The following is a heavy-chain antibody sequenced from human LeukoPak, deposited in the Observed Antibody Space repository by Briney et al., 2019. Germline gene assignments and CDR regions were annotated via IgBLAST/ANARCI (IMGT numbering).Heavy chain of an antibody. CDR2: INPSGGST. V-gene: IGHV1-46*01. Sequence: ASVKVSCKASGYTFTSYYMHWVRQAPGQGLEWMGIINPSGGSTSYAQKFQGRVTMTRDTSTSTVYMELSSLRSEDTAVYYCARDQCSSSWYVLPYYYGMDVWGQGTTVTVSS. CDR3: ARDQCSSSWYVLPYYYGMDV. D-gene: IGHD6-13*01. CDR1: GYTFTSYY. J-gene: IGHJ6*02.